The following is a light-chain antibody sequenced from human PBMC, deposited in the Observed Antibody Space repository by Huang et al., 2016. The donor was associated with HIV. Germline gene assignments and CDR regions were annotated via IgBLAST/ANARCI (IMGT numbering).Light chain of an antibody. Sequence: EIVLTQSPGTLSLSPGERATLSCRASQSVSSSYLAWYQQKPGWAPRLLVYGASTRATDIPTRFGGSGSGTDFALTISRLEPEDFAVYYCQQYGDSPITFGQGTRLESK. CDR1: QSVSSSY. CDR2: GAS. CDR3: QQYGDSPIT. V-gene: IGKV3-20*01. J-gene: IGKJ5*01.